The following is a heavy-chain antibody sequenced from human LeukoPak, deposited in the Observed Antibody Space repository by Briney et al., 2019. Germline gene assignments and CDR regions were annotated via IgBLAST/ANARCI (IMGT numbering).Heavy chain of an antibody. V-gene: IGHV4-31*03. J-gene: IGHJ4*02. CDR1: GGSISSGGYY. CDR3: ARDHRGVATDY. D-gene: IGHD5-12*01. Sequence: PSETLSLTCTVSGGSISSGGYYWSWIRQHPGKGLEWIGYIYYSGSTYYNPSLKSRVTISVDTSKNQFSLKLSSVTAADTAVYYCARDHRGVATDYWGQGTLVTVSS. CDR2: IYYSGST.